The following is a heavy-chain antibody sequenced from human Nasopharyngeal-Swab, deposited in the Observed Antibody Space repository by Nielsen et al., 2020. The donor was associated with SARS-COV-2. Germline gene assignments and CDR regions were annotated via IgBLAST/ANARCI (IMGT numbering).Heavy chain of an antibody. CDR1: GGSFSGYY. CDR2: INHSGST. Sequence: GSLRLSCAVYGGSFSGYYWSWIRQPPGKGLEWIGEINHSGSTNYNPSLKSRVTISVDTSKNQFSLKLSSVTAADTAVYYCARDSGYSSSHKTYYYYYYYMDVWGKGTTVTVSS. V-gene: IGHV4-34*01. D-gene: IGHD6-13*01. J-gene: IGHJ6*03. CDR3: ARDSGYSSSHKTYYYYYYYMDV.